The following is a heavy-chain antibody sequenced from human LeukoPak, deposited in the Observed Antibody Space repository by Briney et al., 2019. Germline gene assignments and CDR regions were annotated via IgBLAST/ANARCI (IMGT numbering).Heavy chain of an antibody. CDR2: ISSSSSTI. CDR1: GFTFSTHW. J-gene: IGHJ4*02. V-gene: IGHV3-48*04. Sequence: GGSLRLSCAASGFTFSTHWMSWVRQAPGKGLEWVSYISSSSSTIYYADSVKGRFTISRDNAKNSLYLQMNSLRAEDTAVYYCARDWTLRDWGQGTLVTVSS. CDR3: ARDWTLRD. D-gene: IGHD3/OR15-3a*01.